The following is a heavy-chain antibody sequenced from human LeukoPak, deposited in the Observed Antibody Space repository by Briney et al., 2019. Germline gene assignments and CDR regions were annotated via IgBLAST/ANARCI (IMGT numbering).Heavy chain of an antibody. CDR2: KAYDGRE. CDR1: GFNLRGNA. CDR3: AKEQDSCDV. V-gene: IGHV3-30-3*02. J-gene: IGHJ3*01. Sequence: GGSLRLSCAASGFNLRGNALQWIRQAPGKGLECVAVKAYDGREFYSESAKGRFTISSDNSKNTFYLQMNSLTIEDTAMYYCAKEQDSCDVWGQGTMVTVS.